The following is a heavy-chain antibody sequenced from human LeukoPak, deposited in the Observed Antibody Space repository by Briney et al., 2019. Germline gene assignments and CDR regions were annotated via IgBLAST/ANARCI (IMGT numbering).Heavy chain of an antibody. V-gene: IGHV1-69*05. CDR3: ARDMSGRTAYFQH. CDR1: GGTFSSYA. Sequence: SVKVSCKASGGTFSSYAISWVRQAPGQGLEWMGGIIPIFGTANYAQKFQGRVTITTDESTSTAYMELSSLRSEDTAVYYCARDMSGRTAYFQHWGQGTLVTVSS. D-gene: IGHD1-26*01. J-gene: IGHJ1*01. CDR2: IIPIFGTA.